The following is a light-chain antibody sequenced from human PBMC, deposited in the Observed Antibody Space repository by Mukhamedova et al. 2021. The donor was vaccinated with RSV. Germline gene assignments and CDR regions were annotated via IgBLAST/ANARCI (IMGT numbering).Light chain of an antibody. Sequence: WYQRRVHGKAPKLLIYDGSSLKTGVPSRFSGGGSGTDFTFTIRGLQPEDVATYYYEHYDNVPTFGGGTKVEIK. V-gene: IGKV1-33*01. CDR3: EHYDNVPT. J-gene: IGKJ4*01. CDR2: DGS.